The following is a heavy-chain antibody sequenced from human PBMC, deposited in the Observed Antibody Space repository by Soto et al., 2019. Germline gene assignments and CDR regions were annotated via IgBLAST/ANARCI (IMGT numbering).Heavy chain of an antibody. CDR1: GYTLTGYY. D-gene: IGHD6-13*01. CDR2: INPNTGVT. Sequence: QVQLVQSGAEVKKPGASVKVSCKASGYTLTGYYMHWVRQAPGQGLEWLGWINPNTGVTKYAHDFQGRVTMTRDTSISTTYMELSRLRSDDTAVYYCARGGYLLVNWCDPWGQGTLVTVSS. CDR3: ARGGYLLVNWCDP. V-gene: IGHV1-2*07. J-gene: IGHJ5*02.